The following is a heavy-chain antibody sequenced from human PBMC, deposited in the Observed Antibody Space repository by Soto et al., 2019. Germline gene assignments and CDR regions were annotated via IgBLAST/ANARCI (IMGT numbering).Heavy chain of an antibody. CDR2: IFSNDEK. V-gene: IGHV2-26*04. CDR1: GFSLSNAGLG. J-gene: IGHJ5*02. Sequence: QVTVKESGPVLVKPTETLTLTCTVYGFSLSNAGLGVSWIRQPPGKALEWLGHIFSNDEKSYSTSLKSRLTISKDTSKSQVVLTMTNMDPVDTAAYYCASTYSTSWYWFDPWGQGTLVTVSS. CDR3: ASTYSTSWYWFDP. D-gene: IGHD6-13*01.